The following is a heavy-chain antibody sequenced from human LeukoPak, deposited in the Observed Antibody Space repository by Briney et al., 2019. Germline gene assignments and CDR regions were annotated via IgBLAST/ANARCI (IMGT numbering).Heavy chain of an antibody. Sequence: ASVKVSCKASGYTFTSYDINWVRQATGRGLEWMGWMNPNSGNTGYAQKFQGRVTMTRNTSISTAYMELSSLRSEDTAVYYCARGLDYYGSGSYYTWFDPWGQGTLATVSS. CDR1: GYTFTSYD. CDR2: MNPNSGNT. D-gene: IGHD3-10*01. J-gene: IGHJ5*02. V-gene: IGHV1-8*01. CDR3: ARGLDYYGSGSYYTWFDP.